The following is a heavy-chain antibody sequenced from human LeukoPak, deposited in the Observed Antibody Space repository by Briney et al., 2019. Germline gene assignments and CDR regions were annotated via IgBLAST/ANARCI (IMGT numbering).Heavy chain of an antibody. CDR3: ASHNSGSYGLDY. D-gene: IGHD1-26*01. J-gene: IGHJ4*02. CDR1: GFTFSSYS. Sequence: GGSLRLSCAASGFTFSSYSMNWVRQAPGKGLEWVSSISSSSSYIYYADSVKGRFTISRDNAKNSLYLQMNSLRAEDTAVYYCASHNSGSYGLDYWGPGNPGHRLL. CDR2: ISSSSSYI. V-gene: IGHV3-21*01.